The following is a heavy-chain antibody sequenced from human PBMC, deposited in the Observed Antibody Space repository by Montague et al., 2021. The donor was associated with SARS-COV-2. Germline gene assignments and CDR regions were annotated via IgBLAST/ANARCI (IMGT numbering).Heavy chain of an antibody. CDR2: IYYSGST. V-gene: IGHV4-59*01. Sequence: SETLSLTCTVSGGSISSYYWSWIRQPPGKGLEWIGYIYYSGSTNYNPSLKSRVTISVDTSKNQFSLKLSSVTAADTAVYYCARVGAYGDYLTPPTFDCWGQGTLVTVSS. J-gene: IGHJ4*02. D-gene: IGHD4-17*01. CDR3: ARVGAYGDYLTPPTFDC. CDR1: GGSISSYY.